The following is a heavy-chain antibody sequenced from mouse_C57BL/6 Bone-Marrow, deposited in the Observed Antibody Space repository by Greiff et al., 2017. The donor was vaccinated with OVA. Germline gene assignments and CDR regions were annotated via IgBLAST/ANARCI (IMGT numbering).Heavy chain of an antibody. Sequence: VMLVESGAELARPGASVKMSCKASGYTFTSYTMHWVKQRPGQGLEWIGYINPSSGYTKYNQKFKDKATLTADKSSSTAYMQLSSLTSEDSAVYYCARRKGLRREFAYWGQGTLVTVSA. D-gene: IGHD2-2*01. CDR2: INPSSGYT. J-gene: IGHJ3*01. CDR3: ARRKGLRREFAY. V-gene: IGHV1-4*01. CDR1: GYTFTSYT.